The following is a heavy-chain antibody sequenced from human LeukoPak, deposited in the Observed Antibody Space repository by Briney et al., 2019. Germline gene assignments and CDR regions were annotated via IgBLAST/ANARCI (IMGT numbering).Heavy chain of an antibody. V-gene: IGHV6-1*01. J-gene: IGHJ4*02. Sequence: SQTLSLSCAISGDSVSSNSAAWNWIRQSPSRGLEWLGRTYYRAKWFNEYATSVKSRMSINPDTSKNQFSLHLSSLTPEDTAVYYCAREAGSSWFFGRFDYWGQGILVTVSA. CDR2: TYYRAKWFN. D-gene: IGHD6-13*01. CDR3: AREAGSSWFFGRFDY. CDR1: GDSVSSNSAA.